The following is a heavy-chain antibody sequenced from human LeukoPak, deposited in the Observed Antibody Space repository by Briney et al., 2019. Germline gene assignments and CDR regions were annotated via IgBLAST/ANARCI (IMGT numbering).Heavy chain of an antibody. Sequence: PGGSLRLSCAASGFTFSNYWMNWVRQAPGKGLEWVANIKQGGSEKYYVDSVKGRFTISRDNAKNSLYLQMNSLRAEDTAVYYCAKARAFDIWGQGTMVTVSS. CDR1: GFTFSNYW. V-gene: IGHV3-7*01. J-gene: IGHJ3*02. CDR2: IKQGGSEK. D-gene: IGHD6-6*01. CDR3: AKARAFDI.